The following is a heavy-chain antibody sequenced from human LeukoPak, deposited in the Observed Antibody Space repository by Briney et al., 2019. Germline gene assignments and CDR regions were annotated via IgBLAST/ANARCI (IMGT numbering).Heavy chain of an antibody. CDR3: TTRGGSFSIFDY. CDR1: GFTFTNAW. Sequence: GGSLRLSCAASGFTFTNAWMSWVRQAPGKGLEWVGLIKSKTDGGTTDYAAPVKGRFTFSRDDSKNTLYLQMNSLKTEDTAVYYCTTRGGSFSIFDYWGQGTLVTVSS. J-gene: IGHJ4*02. D-gene: IGHD1-26*01. V-gene: IGHV3-15*01. CDR2: IKSKTDGGTT.